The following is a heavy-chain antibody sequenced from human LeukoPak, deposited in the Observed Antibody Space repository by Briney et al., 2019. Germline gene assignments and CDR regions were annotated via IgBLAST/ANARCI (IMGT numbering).Heavy chain of an antibody. J-gene: IGHJ4*02. CDR2: IRGSGGST. CDR3: AKNYYDSSGYGFDF. CDR1: GFTFRNYC. V-gene: IGHV3-23*01. D-gene: IGHD3-22*01. Sequence: GGSLRLSCAASGFTFRNYCMNWVRQAPGKGLEWVSAIRGSGGSTYYADSVKGRFTISRDNSKNTLYLQMSSLRAEDTAVYYCAKNYYDSSGYGFDFWGQGTLVTVSS.